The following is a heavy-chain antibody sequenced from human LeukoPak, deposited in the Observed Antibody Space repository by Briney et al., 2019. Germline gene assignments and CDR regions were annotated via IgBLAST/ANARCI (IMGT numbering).Heavy chain of an antibody. CDR1: GFTFSSYA. Sequence: GGSLRLSCAASGFTFSSYAMSWVRQAPGKGLEWVSAISGSGGSTYSADSVKGRFTISRDNSKNTLYLQMNSLRAEDTAVYYCAKLGYCSSTSCYVRSPDYWGQGTLVTVSS. J-gene: IGHJ4*02. D-gene: IGHD2-2*01. CDR2: ISGSGGST. V-gene: IGHV3-23*01. CDR3: AKLGYCSSTSCYVRSPDY.